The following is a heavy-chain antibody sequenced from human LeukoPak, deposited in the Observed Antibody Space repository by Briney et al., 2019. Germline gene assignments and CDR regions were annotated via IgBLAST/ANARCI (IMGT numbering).Heavy chain of an antibody. Sequence: GGSLRLSCAASGFTFSNAWTSWVRQAPGKGLEWVGRIKSKTDGGTPDYAAPVKGRFTISRDDSKNTLYLQMNSLKTEDTAVYYCATEGYYGSGSYFYWGQGTLVTVSS. CDR2: IKSKTDGGTP. V-gene: IGHV3-15*01. D-gene: IGHD3-10*01. CDR1: GFTFSNAW. J-gene: IGHJ4*02. CDR3: ATEGYYGSGSYFY.